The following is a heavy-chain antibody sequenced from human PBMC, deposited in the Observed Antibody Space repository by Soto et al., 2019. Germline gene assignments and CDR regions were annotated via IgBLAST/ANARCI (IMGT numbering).Heavy chain of an antibody. Sequence: GGSLRLSCAAPGFTFSSYSMNWVRQAPGKGLEWVSYISSSSSTIYYADSVKGRFTISRDNAKNSLYLQMNSLRAEDTAVYYCARDGLTGVDYWGQGTLVTVSS. CDR3: ARDGLTGVDY. D-gene: IGHD1-20*01. CDR2: ISSSSSTI. CDR1: GFTFSSYS. V-gene: IGHV3-48*04. J-gene: IGHJ4*02.